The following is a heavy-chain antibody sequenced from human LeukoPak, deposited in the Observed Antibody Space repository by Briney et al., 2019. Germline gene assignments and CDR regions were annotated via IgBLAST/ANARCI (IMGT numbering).Heavy chain of an antibody. J-gene: IGHJ4*02. CDR2: ISYDGSNK. V-gene: IGHV3-30*18. CDR3: AKSVGYSSSWFDY. Sequence: PGGSLRLSCAASGFIFSSYGMHWVRQAPGKGLEWVAAISYDGSNKYYAESVKGRFTISRDTSKNSLYLQVNSLRAEDTAVYYCAKSVGYSSSWFDYWGQGTLVTVSS. D-gene: IGHD6-13*01. CDR1: GFIFSSYG.